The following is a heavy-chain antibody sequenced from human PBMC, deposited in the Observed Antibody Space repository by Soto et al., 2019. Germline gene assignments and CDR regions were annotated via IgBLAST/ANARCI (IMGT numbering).Heavy chain of an antibody. CDR2: VYPSTSQT. CDR1: GYRFSSYW. Sequence: PGESLKISCKGSGYRFSSYWIAWVRQMPGKGLEFMGIVYPSTSQTTYSPSFQGQVTISADKSINTAYLEWGGLKASDTAMYYCARLSMVLTVRTASDLWGQGTLVTVSS. V-gene: IGHV5-51*01. D-gene: IGHD2-21*02. CDR3: ARLSMVLTVRTASDL. J-gene: IGHJ4*01.